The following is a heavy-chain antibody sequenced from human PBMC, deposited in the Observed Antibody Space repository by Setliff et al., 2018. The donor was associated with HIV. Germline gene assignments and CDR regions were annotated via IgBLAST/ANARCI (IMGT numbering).Heavy chain of an antibody. CDR1: GGTFSGFA. V-gene: IGHV1-69*13. CDR2: IIPIFGSA. J-gene: IGHJ6*02. Sequence: SVKVSCKASGGTFSGFALSWVRQAPGQGLEWMGGIIPIFGSANYAPNFQGRVTFTADESTRITYMELSSLRSEDTAVYYCARDLRDGFEEWFSTLDDGMDVWAKGPRSPSP. D-gene: IGHD3-3*01. CDR3: ARDLRDGFEEWFSTLDDGMDV.